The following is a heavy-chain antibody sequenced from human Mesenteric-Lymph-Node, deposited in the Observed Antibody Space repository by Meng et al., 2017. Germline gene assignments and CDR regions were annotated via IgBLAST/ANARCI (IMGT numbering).Heavy chain of an antibody. CDR2: ISWNSGSI. D-gene: IGHD2-15*01. V-gene: IGHV3-9*01. J-gene: IGHJ6*02. CDR3: AKDMGYCSGGSCYVRLDYYNGMDV. CDR1: GFTLDDYA. Sequence: SCAASGFTLDDYAMHRVRQAPGKGLEGVSGISWNSGSIGYADSVKSRFTISRDNAKNTLYLQMNSLRAEDTALYYCAKDMGYCSGGSCYVRLDYYNGMDVWGQGTTVTVSS.